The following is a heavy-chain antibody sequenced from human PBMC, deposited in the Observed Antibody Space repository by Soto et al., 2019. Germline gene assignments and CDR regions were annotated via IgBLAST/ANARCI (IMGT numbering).Heavy chain of an antibody. J-gene: IGHJ5*02. D-gene: IGHD6-19*01. CDR3: ARALCGEVLGAVATNRGFDP. V-gene: IGHV1-18*04. Sequence: QVQLVQSGAEVKKPGASVKVSCKASGYTFTSYGISWVRQAPGQGLEWMGWISAYNGNTNYAQKLQGRVTMTTDTSTSTAYMELRSLRSDDTAVYYCARALCGEVLGAVATNRGFDPWGQGTLVTVSS. CDR1: GYTFTSYG. CDR2: ISAYNGNT.